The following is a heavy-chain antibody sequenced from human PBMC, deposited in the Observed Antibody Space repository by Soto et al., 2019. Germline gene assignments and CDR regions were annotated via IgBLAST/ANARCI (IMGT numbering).Heavy chain of an antibody. CDR1: GGSMRSYY. J-gene: IGHJ6*03. CDR2: IYYSGST. CDR3: ARGNYGDHFDYYYMDV. V-gene: IGHV4-59*01. D-gene: IGHD4-17*01. Sequence: SETRSRTYTVAGGSMRSYYWSGIRQPLGKGLEWIGYIYYSGSTNYNPSLKSRVTISVDTSKNQFSLKLSSVTAADTAVYYCARGNYGDHFDYYYMDVWGKGTTVT.